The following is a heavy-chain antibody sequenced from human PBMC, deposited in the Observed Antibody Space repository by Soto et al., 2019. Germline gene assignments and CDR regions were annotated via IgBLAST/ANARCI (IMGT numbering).Heavy chain of an antibody. CDR3: ARDGSGSYYYYYYGMDV. J-gene: IGHJ6*02. Sequence: GALVKLSCKASGYTFTSYGISWVRQAPGQGLEWMGWISAYNGNTNYAQKLQGRVTMTTDTSTSTAYMELRSLRSDDTAVYYCARDGSGSYYYYYYGMDVWGQGTTVTVSS. CDR2: ISAYNGNT. D-gene: IGHD3-10*01. CDR1: GYTFTSYG. V-gene: IGHV1-18*01.